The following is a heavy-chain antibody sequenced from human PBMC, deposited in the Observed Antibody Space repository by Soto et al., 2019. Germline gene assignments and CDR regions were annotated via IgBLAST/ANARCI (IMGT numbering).Heavy chain of an antibody. D-gene: IGHD3-9*01. CDR1: GGSISSGDYY. J-gene: IGHJ3*02. CDR2: ICRSSSYT. CDR3: ARDADILTGSDAFDI. V-gene: IGHV3-11*05. Sequence: LSLTCTVSGGSISSGDYYWSWIRQPPGNGLVWVSYICRSSSYTNYADSVKGRFTISRDNAKNSLYLQMNSLRADDTAVYYCARDADILTGSDAFDIWGQGTMVTVSS.